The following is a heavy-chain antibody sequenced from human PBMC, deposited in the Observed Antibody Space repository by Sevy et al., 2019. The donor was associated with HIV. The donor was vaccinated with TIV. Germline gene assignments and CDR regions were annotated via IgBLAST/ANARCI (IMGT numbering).Heavy chain of an antibody. CDR1: GFTFSSYA. CDR2: ISGSGGST. V-gene: IGHV3-23*01. J-gene: IGHJ4*02. CDR3: AKGGRIAAAGTGFDY. Sequence: GGSLRLSCAASGFTFSSYAMSWVRQAPGKGLEWVSAISGSGGSTYYADSVKGRFTISRDNSKNTLYLQMNSLRAENTAVYYCAKGGRIAAAGTGFDYWGQGTLVTVSS. D-gene: IGHD6-13*01.